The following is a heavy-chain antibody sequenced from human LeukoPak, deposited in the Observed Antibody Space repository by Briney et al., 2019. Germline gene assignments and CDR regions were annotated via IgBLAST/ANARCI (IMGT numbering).Heavy chain of an antibody. D-gene: IGHD6-13*01. CDR3: ARAYHSSWYLNWFDP. CDR2: IYYSGST. J-gene: IGHJ5*02. CDR1: GGSISSSSYY. V-gene: IGHV4-39*01. Sequence: PSETLSLTCTVSGGSISSSSYYWGWIRQPPGKGLEWIGSIYYSGSTYYNPSLKSRVTISVDTSKNQFSLKLSSVTAADTAIYYCARAYHSSWYLNWFDPWGQGTLVAVSS.